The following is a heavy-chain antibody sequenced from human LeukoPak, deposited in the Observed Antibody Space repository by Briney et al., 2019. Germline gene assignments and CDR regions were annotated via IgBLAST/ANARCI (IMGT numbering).Heavy chain of an antibody. V-gene: IGHV3-11*03. D-gene: IGHD7-27*01. CDR1: GFTFSDYY. Sequence: NPGGSLRLSCAASGFTFSDYYMSWIRQAPGKGLEWVSYISGSSGYTNYADSVKGRFTISRDNAKNSLYLQMYSLRAEDTAVYYCARPKVTGEYYFDYWGQGTLVTVSS. J-gene: IGHJ4*02. CDR3: ARPKVTGEYYFDY. CDR2: ISGSSGYT.